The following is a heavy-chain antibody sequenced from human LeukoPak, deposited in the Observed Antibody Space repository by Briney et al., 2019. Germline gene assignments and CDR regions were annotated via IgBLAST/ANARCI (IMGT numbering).Heavy chain of an antibody. V-gene: IGHV3-30*02. CDR3: AKDLSGVAAAGALVDY. Sequence: GGSLRLSCAASGFTFSSYGMHWVRQAPGKGLECVALIRYDGSNKYYADSVKGRFTISRDNSKNTLYLQMNSLRAEDTAVYYCAKDLSGVAAAGALVDYWGQGTLVTVSS. CDR1: GFTFSSYG. J-gene: IGHJ4*02. D-gene: IGHD6-13*01. CDR2: IRYDGSNK.